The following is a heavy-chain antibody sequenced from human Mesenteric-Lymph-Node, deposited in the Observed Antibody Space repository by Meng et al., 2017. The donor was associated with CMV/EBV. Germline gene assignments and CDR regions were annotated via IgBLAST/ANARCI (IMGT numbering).Heavy chain of an antibody. V-gene: IGHV3-7*01. D-gene: IGHD3-16*02. CDR3: ARDSFRFFDY. J-gene: IGHJ4*02. CDR2: IKQDGSEK. Sequence: GESLKISCAASGFTFSSYWMSWVRQAPGKGLEWVANIKQDGSEKYYVDSVKGRFTISRDNAKNSLYLQMSSLRGEDTAVYYCARDSFRFFDYWGQGTPVTVSS. CDR1: GFTFSSYW.